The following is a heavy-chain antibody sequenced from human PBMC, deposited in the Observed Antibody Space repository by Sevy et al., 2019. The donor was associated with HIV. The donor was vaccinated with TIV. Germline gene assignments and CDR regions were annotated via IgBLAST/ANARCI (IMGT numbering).Heavy chain of an antibody. CDR1: GYTFSGYY. J-gene: IGHJ5*02. CDR3: ARGFYFDTSGWGWFDP. V-gene: IGHV1-2*02. D-gene: IGHD3-22*01. CDR2: INPNSGGT. Sequence: ASVKVSCKASGYTFSGYYIHWVRQAPGQGLEWMGWINPNSGGTNYAQKFQGRVTMTSDMSISPAYMELSSLKSDDTAVFYCARGFYFDTSGWGWFDPWGQGTLVTVSS.